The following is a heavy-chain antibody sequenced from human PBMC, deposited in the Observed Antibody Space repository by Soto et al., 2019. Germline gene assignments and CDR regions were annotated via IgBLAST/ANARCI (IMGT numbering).Heavy chain of an antibody. CDR2: IYGSGNT. D-gene: IGHD2-21*01. V-gene: IGHV4-61*01. J-gene: IGHJ5*02. CDR3: AEDCGLDWFDP. CDR1: GTSLNSGTNY. Sequence: PSETLSLTRTVSGTSLNSGTNYWNWVRQPPGKALEWIGYIYGSGNTKYNPSLKSRVTISQDTSKNQVSLKMNSVTATDTAMYYCAEDCGLDWFDPWGHATPVPVSS.